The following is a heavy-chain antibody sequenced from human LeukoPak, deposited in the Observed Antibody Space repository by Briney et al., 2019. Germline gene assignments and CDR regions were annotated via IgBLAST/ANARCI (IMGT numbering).Heavy chain of an antibody. J-gene: IGHJ4*02. CDR3: VRNNDVWSGYFDS. V-gene: IGHV4-59*01. Sequence: PSETLSLTCNISGGSISIYHWNWIRQPPGKGLEWIGSVYYSGSTNYNPSLKSRVTISVDTFKNHFSLMLTSVTAADTAVYYCVRNNDVWSGYFDSWGQGTRVTVSS. D-gene: IGHD3-3*01. CDR1: GGSISIYH. CDR2: VYYSGST.